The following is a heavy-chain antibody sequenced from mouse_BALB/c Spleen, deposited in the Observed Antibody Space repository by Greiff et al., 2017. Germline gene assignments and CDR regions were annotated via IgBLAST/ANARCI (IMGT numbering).Heavy chain of an antibody. V-gene: IGHV1-82*01. Sequence: VQLHQSGPELVKPGASVKISCKASGYAFSSSWMNWVKQRPGQGLEWIGRIYPGDGDTNYNGKFKGKATLTADKSSSTAYMQLSSLTSVDSAVYFCASYSAWFAYWGQGTLVTVSA. CDR3: ASYSAWFAY. J-gene: IGHJ3*01. CDR2: IYPGDGDT. D-gene: IGHD1-1*01. CDR1: GYAFSSSW.